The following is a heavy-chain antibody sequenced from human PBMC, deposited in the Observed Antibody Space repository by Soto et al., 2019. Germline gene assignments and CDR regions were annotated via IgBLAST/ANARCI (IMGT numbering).Heavy chain of an antibody. CDR1: GFTFSSYD. CDR2: INTAGDT. CDR3: ARDLGLNYFDP. V-gene: IGHV3-13*01. Sequence: GESLKISCAASGFTFSSYDMHWVRQTTGKGLEWVSAINTAGDTFYPGSVKGRFTISRENAKNSLYLQMNSLRAGDTAVYYCARDLGLNYFDPWGQGTLVTVSS. J-gene: IGHJ5*02. D-gene: IGHD1-7*01.